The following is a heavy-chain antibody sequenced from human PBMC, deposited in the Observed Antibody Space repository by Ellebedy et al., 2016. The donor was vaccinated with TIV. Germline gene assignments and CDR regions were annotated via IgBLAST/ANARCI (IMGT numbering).Heavy chain of an antibody. CDR1: GFTLRSYW. V-gene: IGHV3-74*01. CDR2: INKDGSST. CDR3: ARDGVWGGDY. D-gene: IGHD2-8*01. Sequence: GGSLRLXXAASGFTLRSYWMHWVRQAPGKGLVLVSRINKDGSSTNYADSVKGRFTISRDNAQNTLYLQMNSLRAEDTAVYYCARDGVWGGDYWGQGTLVTVSS. J-gene: IGHJ4*02.